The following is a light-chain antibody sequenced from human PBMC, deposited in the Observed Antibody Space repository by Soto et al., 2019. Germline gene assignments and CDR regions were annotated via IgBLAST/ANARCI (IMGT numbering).Light chain of an antibody. V-gene: IGKV3-11*01. CDR1: QSVTNS. J-gene: IGKJ4*01. CDR3: QQHISWPLT. Sequence: EIVLTQSPATLYLSPGERATLSCRASQSVTNSLAWYQQKPGQAPRLLVYDASNMATGIPTRFSGSGSGTDFTLTISNREPEDFAVYYCQQHISWPLTFGGGTKVEIK. CDR2: DAS.